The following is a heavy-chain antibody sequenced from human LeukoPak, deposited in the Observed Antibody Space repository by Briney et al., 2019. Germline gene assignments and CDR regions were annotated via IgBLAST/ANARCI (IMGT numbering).Heavy chain of an antibody. CDR2: ISSSGSTI. Sequence: PGGSLRLSCAASGFTFSSYSINWVRQAPGKGLEWVSYISSSGSTIYYADSVKGRFTISRDNAKNSLYLQTNSPRAEDTAVYYCAREYSSSSGRAFDIWGQGTMVTV. D-gene: IGHD6-6*01. CDR3: AREYSSSSGRAFDI. V-gene: IGHV3-48*01. CDR1: GFTFSSYS. J-gene: IGHJ3*02.